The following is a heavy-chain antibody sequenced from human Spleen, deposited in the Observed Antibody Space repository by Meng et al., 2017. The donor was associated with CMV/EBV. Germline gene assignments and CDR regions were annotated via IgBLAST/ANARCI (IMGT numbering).Heavy chain of an antibody. D-gene: IGHD4-17*01. CDR1: GYSISSGDY. J-gene: IGHJ4*02. CDR3: ARDHGDSRGGYFDY. V-gene: IGHV4-38-2*02. Sequence: SETLSLTCTVSGYSISSGDYWGWIRQPPGKGLEWIGSIYHSGITFYNPSLKSRITISVDTSKNSFSLKLSSVTAADTAVYYCARDHGDSRGGYFDYWGQGTLVTVSS. CDR2: IYHSGIT.